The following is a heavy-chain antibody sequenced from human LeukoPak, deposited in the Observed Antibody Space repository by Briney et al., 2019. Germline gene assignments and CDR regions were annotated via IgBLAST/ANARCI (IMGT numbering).Heavy chain of an antibody. J-gene: IGHJ4*02. V-gene: IGHV1-69*06. CDR2: IIPIFSTA. CDR3: AREAAVAGTEY. D-gene: IGHD6-19*01. CDR1: GGTFSSYA. Sequence: SVKVSCKASGGTFSSYAISWVRQAPGQGLEWMGGIIPIFSTANYAQKFQGRVTITADKSTSTAYMELSSLRSEDTAVYYCAREAAVAGTEYWGQGTLVTVSS.